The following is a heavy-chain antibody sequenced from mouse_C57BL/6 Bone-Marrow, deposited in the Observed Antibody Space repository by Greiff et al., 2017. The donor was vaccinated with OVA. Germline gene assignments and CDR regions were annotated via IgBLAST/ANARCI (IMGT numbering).Heavy chain of an antibody. CDR3: TPIITTVVARGY. CDR1: GYTFTDYE. J-gene: IGHJ2*01. CDR2: IDPETGGT. Sequence: QVQLQQSGAELVRPGASVTLSCKASGYTFTDYEMHWVKQTPVHGLEWIGAIDPETGGTAYNQKFKGKAILTADKSSSTAYMELRSLTSEDSAVYYCTPIITTVVARGYWGQGTTLTVSS. D-gene: IGHD1-1*01. V-gene: IGHV1-15*01.